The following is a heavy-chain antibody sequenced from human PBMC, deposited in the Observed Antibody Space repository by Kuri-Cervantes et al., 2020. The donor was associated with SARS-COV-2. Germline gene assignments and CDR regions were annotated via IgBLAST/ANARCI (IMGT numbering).Heavy chain of an antibody. J-gene: IGHJ6*02. CDR2: INHSGST. CDR3: AGGLRYYYYGMDV. Sequence: TLSLTXAVYVGSFSGYYWSWIRQPPGKGLEWIGEINHSGSTHYNPSLKSRVTISVDTSKNQFSLKLTSVTAADTAMYCFAGGLRYYYYGMDVWGQGTTVTVSS. V-gene: IGHV4-34*01. CDR1: VGSFSGYY.